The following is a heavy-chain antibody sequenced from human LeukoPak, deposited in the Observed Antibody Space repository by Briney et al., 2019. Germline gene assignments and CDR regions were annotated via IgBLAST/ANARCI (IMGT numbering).Heavy chain of an antibody. V-gene: IGHV3-21*04. Sequence: GGSLRLSCAASGFTFSSYSMNWVRQAPGKGLEWVSSISSSSSYIYYADSMKGRFTISRDNAKNSLYLQMNSLRAEDTALYYCAKDMEGPLAPYYYYGMDVWGQGTTVTVSS. CDR2: ISSSSSYI. CDR3: AKDMEGPLAPYYYYGMDV. D-gene: IGHD1-1*01. J-gene: IGHJ6*02. CDR1: GFTFSSYS.